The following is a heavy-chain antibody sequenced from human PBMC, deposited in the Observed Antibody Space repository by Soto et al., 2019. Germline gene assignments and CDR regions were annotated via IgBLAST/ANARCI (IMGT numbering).Heavy chain of an antibody. J-gene: IGHJ4*02. CDR3: ARTLYGDNVDY. D-gene: IGHD4-17*01. CDR1: GYSFTRYG. V-gene: IGHV1-8*01. Sequence: ASVKVSCKASGYSFTRYGIAWARQAPGQGLEWMGWVNPNSGNTGYAQKFQGRVTMTRNTSISTAYMELSSLRSEDTAVYYCARTLYGDNVDYWGQGTLVTVSS. CDR2: VNPNSGNT.